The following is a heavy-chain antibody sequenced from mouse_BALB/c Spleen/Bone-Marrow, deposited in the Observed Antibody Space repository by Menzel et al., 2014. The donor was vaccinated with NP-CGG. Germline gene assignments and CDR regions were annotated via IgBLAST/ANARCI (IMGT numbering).Heavy chain of an antibody. D-gene: IGHD1-1*01. J-gene: IGHJ4*01. CDR2: ISTYSGNT. Sequence: QVQLQQSGPELVRPGVSVKISCKGSGYTFTDYAMHWVKQSHAKGLEWIGIISTYSGNTDYNQKFKGKATMTVDKSSSTAYMELARLTSEDSAIYYCASYGSSYYAIDYWGQGTSVTVSS. CDR1: GYTFTDYA. CDR3: ASYGSSYYAIDY. V-gene: IGHV1-67*01.